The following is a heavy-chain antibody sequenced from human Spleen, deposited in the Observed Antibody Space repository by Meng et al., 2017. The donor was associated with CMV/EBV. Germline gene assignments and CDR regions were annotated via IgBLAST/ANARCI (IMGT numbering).Heavy chain of an antibody. CDR2: INSDGSST. Sequence: GESLKISCAASGFTFSSYWMHWVRQAPGKGLVWVSRINSDGSSTSYADSVKGRFTISRDNAKNTLYLQMNSLRAEDTAVYYCARGAARPYYSCYYGMDVWGQGPTVTVSS. CDR3: ARGAARPYYSCYYGMDV. J-gene: IGHJ6*02. D-gene: IGHD6-6*01. CDR1: GFTFSSYW. V-gene: IGHV3-74*01.